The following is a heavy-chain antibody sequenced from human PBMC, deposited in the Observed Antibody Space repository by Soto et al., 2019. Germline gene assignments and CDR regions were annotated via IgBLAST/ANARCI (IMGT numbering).Heavy chain of an antibody. Sequence: GASVKVSCKASGYTFTGFYLHWGRRAPGQGLEWMGWINPNNGDTNYAQRFQGRVIMTRDTSITTAYMEVSRLRSDDTAVYYCAKIRTYYYSSGSLNYWGQGTQVTVSS. CDR3: AKIRTYYYSSGSLNY. CDR1: GYTFTGFY. CDR2: INPNNGDT. V-gene: IGHV1-2*02. D-gene: IGHD3-22*01. J-gene: IGHJ4*02.